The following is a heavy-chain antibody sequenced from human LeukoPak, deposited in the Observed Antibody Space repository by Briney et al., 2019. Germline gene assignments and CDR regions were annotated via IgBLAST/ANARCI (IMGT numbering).Heavy chain of an antibody. CDR1: GGTFSSYA. Sequence: SVKVSCKASGGTFSSYAISWVRQAPGQGLEWMGRIIPILGIANYAQKFQGRVTITADKSTSTAYMELSSLRSEDTAVYYCANILTGYYTPGTPGYYGMDVWGQGTTVTVSS. CDR3: ANILTGYYTPGTPGYYGMDV. CDR2: IIPILGIA. D-gene: IGHD3-9*01. V-gene: IGHV1-69*04. J-gene: IGHJ6*02.